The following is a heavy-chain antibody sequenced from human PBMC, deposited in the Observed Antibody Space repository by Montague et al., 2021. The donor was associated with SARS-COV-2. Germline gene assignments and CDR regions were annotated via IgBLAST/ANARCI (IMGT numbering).Heavy chain of an antibody. J-gene: IGHJ4*02. CDR3: GRGVVAATSVVDY. CDR1: GDSISSSY. D-gene: IGHD2-15*01. V-gene: IGHV4-4*07. Sequence: SETLSLTCTVSGDSISSSYWNWIRQPAGKGLEWIGRIYASGGTNYNPSLKSRVTMSVDTSKNQFSLKLNSVTAADTAVYYCGRGVVAATSVVDYWGRGTLVTVSS. CDR2: IYASGGT.